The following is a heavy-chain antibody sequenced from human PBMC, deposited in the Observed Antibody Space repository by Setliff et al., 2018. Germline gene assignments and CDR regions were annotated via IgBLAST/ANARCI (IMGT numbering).Heavy chain of an antibody. D-gene: IGHD5-18*01. J-gene: IGHJ3*02. V-gene: IGHV4-31*03. Sequence: ASETLSLTCTVSGGSISSGGYYWSWIRQHPGKGLEWIGYIYYSGNTYYNPSLKSRVTISVDTSKNQFSPKLSSVTAADTAVYYCARVPRFTDTRNAFDIWGQGTMVTVSS. CDR3: ARVPRFTDTRNAFDI. CDR2: IYYSGNT. CDR1: GGSISSGGYY.